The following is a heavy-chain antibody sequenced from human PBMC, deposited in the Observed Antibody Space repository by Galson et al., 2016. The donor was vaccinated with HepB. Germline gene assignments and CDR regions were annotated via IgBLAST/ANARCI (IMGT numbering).Heavy chain of an antibody. D-gene: IGHD3-22*01. CDR3: ARPHPRDYYYDNSDHYPFDY. J-gene: IGHJ4*02. Sequence: SVKVSCKASGGAFRSYAISWLRQSPGQTFEWMGGIIPIFDTAHYAQKLQGRVTITADESTSTVYMELRNLRSDDTAVYYCARPHPRDYYYDNSDHYPFDYWGQGTLVTVSS. CDR2: IIPIFDTA. CDR1: GGAFRSYA. V-gene: IGHV1-69*13.